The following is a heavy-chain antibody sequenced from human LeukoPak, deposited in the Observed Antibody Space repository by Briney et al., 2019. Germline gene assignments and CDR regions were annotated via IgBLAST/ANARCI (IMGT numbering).Heavy chain of an antibody. CDR3: ARDQFSGSFDY. CDR1: GGSISSYY. CDR2: IYYSGST. Sequence: SETLSLTCTVSGGSISSYYWRWIRQPPGKGLEWIGYIYYSGSTNYNPALKSRVTISVDTSKNQFSLKLSSVTAADTAVYYCARDQFSGSFDYWGQGTLVTVSS. J-gene: IGHJ4*02. V-gene: IGHV4-59*01. D-gene: IGHD1-26*01.